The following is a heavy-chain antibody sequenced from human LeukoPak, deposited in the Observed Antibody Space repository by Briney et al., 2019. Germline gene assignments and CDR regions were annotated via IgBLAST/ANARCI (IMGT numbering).Heavy chain of an antibody. V-gene: IGHV4-4*07. J-gene: IGHJ5*02. CDR1: GGSISSYY. D-gene: IGHD5-18*01. Sequence: SETLSLTCTVSGGSISSYYWSWIRQPARKGLEWIGRIYTSGSTNYNPSLKSRVTMSVDTSKNQFSLKLSSVTAADTAVYYCARVASGYSYGYWFDPWGQGTLVTVSS. CDR3: ARVASGYSYGYWFDP. CDR2: IYTSGST.